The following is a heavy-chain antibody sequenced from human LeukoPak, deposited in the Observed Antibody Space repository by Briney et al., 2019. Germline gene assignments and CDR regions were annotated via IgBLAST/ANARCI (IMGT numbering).Heavy chain of an antibody. CDR1: GFTFSSYE. Sequence: GGSLRLSCAASGFTFSSYEMNWVRQAPGKGLMWVSRIESNGLALYADSVRDRFTISRDNSKNTLFLQMNSLRAEDRAVYYCAKDSLKTVPKASFDSWGQGTLVTVSS. CDR3: AKDSLKTVPKASFDS. D-gene: IGHD2-2*01. CDR2: IESNGLA. J-gene: IGHJ4*02. V-gene: IGHV3-23*01.